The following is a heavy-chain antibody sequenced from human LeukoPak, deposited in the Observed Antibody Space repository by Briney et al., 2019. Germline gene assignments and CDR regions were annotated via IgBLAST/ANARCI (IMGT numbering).Heavy chain of an antibody. Sequence: SVKVSCKASGGTFSSYAISWVRQAPGQGLEWMGRIIPIFGTANYAQKFQGGVTITADESTSTAYMELSSLRSEDTAVYYCARAPRDFWSGYLFDYWGQGTLVTVSS. CDR2: IIPIFGTA. CDR3: ARAPRDFWSGYLFDY. D-gene: IGHD3-3*01. CDR1: GGTFSSYA. V-gene: IGHV1-69*15. J-gene: IGHJ4*02.